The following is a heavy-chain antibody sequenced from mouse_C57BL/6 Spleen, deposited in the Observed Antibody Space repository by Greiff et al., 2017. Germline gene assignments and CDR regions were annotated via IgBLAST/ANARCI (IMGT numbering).Heavy chain of an antibody. J-gene: IGHJ4*01. CDR1: GFTFSDYG. CDR3: ARRGYDEAYYAMDY. V-gene: IGHV5-17*01. CDR2: ISSGSSTI. D-gene: IGHD2-2*01. Sequence: EVKLMESGGGLVKPGGSLKLSCAASGFTFSDYGMHWVRQAPEKGLEVVAYISSGSSTIYYADTVKGRFTISRDNAKNTRFLQMTSLRSEDTAMYYCARRGYDEAYYAMDYWGQGTSVTVSS.